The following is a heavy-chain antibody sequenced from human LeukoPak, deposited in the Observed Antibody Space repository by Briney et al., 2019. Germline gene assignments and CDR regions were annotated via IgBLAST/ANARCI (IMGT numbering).Heavy chain of an antibody. CDR3: ARAHSIASYYYGVDV. D-gene: IGHD6-13*01. Sequence: SETLSLTCTVSGGSVISGSSYWGWIRQPPGKGLEWIGYIFYSGSTYYNPSLQSRVTISLDTSQNQFSLTLNSVTAADTAVYYCARAHSIASYYYGVDVWGQGTTVTVSS. J-gene: IGHJ6*02. CDR1: GGSVISGSSY. V-gene: IGHV4-39*07. CDR2: IFYSGST.